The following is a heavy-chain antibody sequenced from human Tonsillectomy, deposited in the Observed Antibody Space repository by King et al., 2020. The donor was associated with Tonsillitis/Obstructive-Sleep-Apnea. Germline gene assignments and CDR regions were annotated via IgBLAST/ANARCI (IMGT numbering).Heavy chain of an antibody. J-gene: IGHJ6*03. CDR2: IXYSXNT. V-gene: IGHV4-31*03. CDR1: GGSISSGGYY. Sequence: QLQESGPGLVKPSQTLSLTCTVSGGSISSGGYYWSWIRQHPGKGLEWIGYIXYSXNTYYNPSLMNRVTISVDTSKNQFSLKLSSVTAADTAVYYCAGXXXXXXDXWSGYYXXYXMDVWGXGTTVTVSX. CDR3: AGXXXXXXDXWSGYYXXYXMDV. D-gene: IGHD3-3*01.